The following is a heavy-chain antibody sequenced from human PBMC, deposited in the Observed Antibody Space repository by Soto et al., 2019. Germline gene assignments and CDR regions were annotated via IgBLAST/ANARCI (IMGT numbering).Heavy chain of an antibody. D-gene: IGHD1-7*01. CDR3: ARDHQNWNWNWFDP. CDR2: IYSGGST. Sequence: EVQLVESGGGLIQPGGSLRLSCAASGFTVSSNYMSWVRQAPGKGLEWVSVIYSGGSTYYADSVKGRFTISRDNSKNTLYLQMNSLRAEDTAVYYCARDHQNWNWNWFDPWGQGTLVTVSS. CDR1: GFTVSSNY. J-gene: IGHJ5*02. V-gene: IGHV3-53*01.